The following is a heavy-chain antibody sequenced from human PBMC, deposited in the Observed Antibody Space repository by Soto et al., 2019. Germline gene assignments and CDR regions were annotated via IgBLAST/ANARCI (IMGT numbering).Heavy chain of an antibody. V-gene: IGHV3-48*03. CDR2: ISSSGSTI. D-gene: IGHD3-3*01. J-gene: IGHJ6*02. Sequence: EVQLVESGGGLVQPGGSLRLSCAASGFTFSSYEMNWVRQAPGKGLEWVSYISSSGSTIYYADSVKGRFTISRDNAKNSLYLQMNSLRAEDTAVYYCARDHLRYDFWSGYSAAYGMDVWGQGTTVTVSS. CDR3: ARDHLRYDFWSGYSAAYGMDV. CDR1: GFTFSSYE.